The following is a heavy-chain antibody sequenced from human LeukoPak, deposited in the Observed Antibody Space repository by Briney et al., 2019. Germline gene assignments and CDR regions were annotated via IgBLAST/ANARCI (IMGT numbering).Heavy chain of an antibody. D-gene: IGHD3-9*01. J-gene: IGHJ6*04. V-gene: IGHV1-46*01. CDR3: ARGQTLGAYDIVTGWPYGMDV. CDR2: INPSGGST. Sequence: ASVKVSCKASGYTFTIYYMHWVRQAPGQGLEWMGIINPSGGSTSYAQKFQGRVAMTRDTSTSTVYMELNSLRSDDTAVYYCARGQTLGAYDIVTGWPYGMDVWGKGTTVTASS. CDR1: GYTFTIYY.